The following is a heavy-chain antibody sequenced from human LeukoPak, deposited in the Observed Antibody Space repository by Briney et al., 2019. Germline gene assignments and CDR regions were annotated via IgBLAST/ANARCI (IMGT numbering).Heavy chain of an antibody. Sequence: GGSLRLSCVVSGFTFSSHSMSWVRQAPGKGLEWVADITREGSAAYYVDSVKGRFSISRDNAKNSLYLQMNSLRAEDTAVYYCAKDWHNGDDPLFDYWGQGTVFTVSS. D-gene: IGHD2-8*01. CDR1: GFTFSSHS. CDR3: AKDWHNGDDPLFDY. J-gene: IGHJ4*02. CDR2: ITREGSAA. V-gene: IGHV3-7*05.